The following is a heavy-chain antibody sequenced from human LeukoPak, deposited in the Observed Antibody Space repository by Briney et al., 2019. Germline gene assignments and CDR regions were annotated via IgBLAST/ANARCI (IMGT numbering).Heavy chain of an antibody. J-gene: IGHJ4*02. V-gene: IGHV3-23*01. CDR3: AKDAGTNFDY. D-gene: IGHD1-1*01. CDR2: ISGSGGST. CDR1: GFTFSNYW. Sequence: GGSLRVSCAASGFTFSNYWMHWVRQAPGKGLEWVSAISGSGGSTYYADSVKGRFTISRDNSKNTLYLQMNSLRAEDTAVYYCAKDAGTNFDYWGQGTLVTVSS.